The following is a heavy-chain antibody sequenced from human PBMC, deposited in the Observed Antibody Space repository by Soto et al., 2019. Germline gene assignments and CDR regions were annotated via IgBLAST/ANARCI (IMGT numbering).Heavy chain of an antibody. J-gene: IGHJ4*02. V-gene: IGHV3-30*04. CDR2: ISYDGRNR. D-gene: IGHD1-1*01. Sequence: QVQLVESGGGVVQPGRSLRLSCEASGFTFNSYAMEWVRQAPGKGLEWVAVISYDGRNRFYADSVKGRFTISRDNSENTLYLEMSSLRAEDTAVYYCAKTRTGTGMDAFEYWGQGTLVTVSS. CDR1: GFTFNSYA. CDR3: AKTRTGTGMDAFEY.